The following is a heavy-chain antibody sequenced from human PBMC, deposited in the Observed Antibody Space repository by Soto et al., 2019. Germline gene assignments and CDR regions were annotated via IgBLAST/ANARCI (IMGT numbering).Heavy chain of an antibody. CDR2: ISGSGGST. V-gene: IGHV3-23*01. Sequence: GGSLRLSCAASGFTFSSYAMSWVRQAPGKGLEWVSAISGSGGSTYYADSVKGRFTISRDNSKDRLYLQMTSLRAEDTAVYYCAKDRGYSSGWYFTRAYYFDYWGQGTLVTVSS. D-gene: IGHD6-19*01. CDR1: GFTFSSYA. CDR3: AKDRGYSSGWYFTRAYYFDY. J-gene: IGHJ4*02.